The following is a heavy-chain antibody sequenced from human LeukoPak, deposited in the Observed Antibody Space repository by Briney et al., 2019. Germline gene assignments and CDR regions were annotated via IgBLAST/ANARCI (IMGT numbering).Heavy chain of an antibody. CDR3: AKSTTVTTQQRGYFDY. Sequence: GGSLRLSCAASGFTFSSHGMHWVRQAPGKGLEWVAVISYDESNKYFADSVKGRFTISRDNPKNTLYLQMNSLRTEDTAVYYCAKSTTVTTQQRGYFDYWGQGTLVTVSS. CDR1: GFTFSSHG. J-gene: IGHJ4*02. CDR2: ISYDESNK. D-gene: IGHD4-11*01. V-gene: IGHV3-30*18.